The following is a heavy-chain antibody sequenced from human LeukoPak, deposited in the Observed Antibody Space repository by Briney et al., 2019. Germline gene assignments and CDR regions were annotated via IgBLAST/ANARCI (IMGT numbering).Heavy chain of an antibody. CDR3: ARGRGSSWDYYFDY. CDR1: GGSISSYY. CDR2: INHSGST. Sequence: SETLSLTCTASGGSISSYYWSWIRQPPGKGLEWIGEINHSGSTNYNPSLKSRVTISVDTSKNQFSLKLSSVTAADTAVYYCARGRGSSWDYYFDYWGQGTLVTVSS. J-gene: IGHJ4*02. D-gene: IGHD6-13*01. V-gene: IGHV4-34*01.